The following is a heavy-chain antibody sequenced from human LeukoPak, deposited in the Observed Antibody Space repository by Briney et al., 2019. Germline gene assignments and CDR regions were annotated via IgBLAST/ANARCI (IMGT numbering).Heavy chain of an antibody. CDR2: IYSGGST. CDR1: GFTVSSNY. D-gene: IGHD6-19*01. V-gene: IGHV3-66*02. Sequence: GGSLRLSCAASGFTVSSNYMSWVRQAPGKGLEWVSVIYSGGSTYYADSVKGRFTISRDNSKNTLYLQMNSLRAEDTAMYYCAKDFGDSSGWYLSFDYWGQGTLVTVSS. J-gene: IGHJ4*02. CDR3: AKDFGDSSGWYLSFDY.